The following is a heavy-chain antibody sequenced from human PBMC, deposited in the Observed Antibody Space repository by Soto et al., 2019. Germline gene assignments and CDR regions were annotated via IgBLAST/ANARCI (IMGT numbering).Heavy chain of an antibody. CDR3: ARFFGSGFDY. CDR2: ISTSGATR. V-gene: IGHV3-48*02. Sequence: EVQLVESGGGLVQPGGSLRLSCVASGFTFSTVSRNWVRQAPGKGLEWVAHISTSGATRYYADSVKGRFTISRDNAKTSLYLQMDSLRNEDTAVYYCARFFGSGFDYWGQGTLVTVSS. J-gene: IGHJ4*02. D-gene: IGHD6-19*01. CDR1: GFTFSTVS.